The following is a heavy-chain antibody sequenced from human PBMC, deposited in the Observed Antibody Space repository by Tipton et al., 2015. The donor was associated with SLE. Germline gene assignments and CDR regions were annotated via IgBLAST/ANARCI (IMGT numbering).Heavy chain of an antibody. D-gene: IGHD3-10*01. J-gene: IGHJ4*02. CDR3: ARELAGGFDY. Sequence: TLSLTCTVSGGSISSSSYYWGWIRQPPGKGLEWIGSIYYSGSTYYNPSLKSRVTISVDTSKNQFSLKLSSVTAADTAMYYCARELAGGFDYWGQGTLVTVSS. CDR1: GGSISSSSYY. V-gene: IGHV4-39*07. CDR2: IYYSGST.